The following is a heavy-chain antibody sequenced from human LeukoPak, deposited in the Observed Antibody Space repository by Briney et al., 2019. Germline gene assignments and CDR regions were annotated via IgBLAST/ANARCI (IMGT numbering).Heavy chain of an antibody. D-gene: IGHD3-10*01. CDR2: ISKTSRTV. J-gene: IGHJ6*02. CDR3: ARSLVRGVILFYGMDV. Sequence: PGGSLRLSCAASGFTFSDYNMNWVRQAPGKGLEWVSYISKTSRTVYYADSVQGRFTISRDNAKNSLYLQMNSLRAEDTAVYYCARSLVRGVILFYGMDVWGQGTTVTVSS. V-gene: IGHV3-48*04. CDR1: GFTFSDYN.